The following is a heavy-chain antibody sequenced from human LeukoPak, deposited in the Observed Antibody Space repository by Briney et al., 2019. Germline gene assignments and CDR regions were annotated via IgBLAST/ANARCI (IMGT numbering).Heavy chain of an antibody. Sequence: KPSETLSLTCAVYGGSFSGYYWSWIRQPPGKGLEWIGEINHSGSTNYNPSLKSRVTISVDTSKNQFSLKLSSVTAADTAVYYCARPGYYYDSSGYLYWGQGTLVTVSS. CDR1: GGSFSGYY. CDR3: ARPGYYYDSSGYLY. D-gene: IGHD3-22*01. CDR2: INHSGST. J-gene: IGHJ4*02. V-gene: IGHV4-34*01.